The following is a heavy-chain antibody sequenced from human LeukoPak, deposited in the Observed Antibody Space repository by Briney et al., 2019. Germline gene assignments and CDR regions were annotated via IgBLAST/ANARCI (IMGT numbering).Heavy chain of an antibody. CDR2: INHSGSA. Sequence: SETLSLTCAVYGGSFSGYYWSWIRQPPGKGLEWIGEINHSGSANYNPSLKSRVTISVDTSKNQFSLKLSSVTAADTAVYYCARVWYSSSWYVPNWFDPWGQGTLVTVSS. CDR1: GGSFSGYY. CDR3: ARVWYSSSWYVPNWFDP. J-gene: IGHJ5*02. D-gene: IGHD6-13*01. V-gene: IGHV4-34*01.